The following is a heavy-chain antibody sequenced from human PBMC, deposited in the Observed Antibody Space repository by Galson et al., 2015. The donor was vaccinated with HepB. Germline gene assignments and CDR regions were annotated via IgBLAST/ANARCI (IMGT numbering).Heavy chain of an antibody. CDR1: GFTFSSYW. D-gene: IGHD2-2*01. CDR3: ARFGGKYQLLLNSGLDY. J-gene: IGHJ4*02. CDR2: IKQDGSEK. V-gene: IGHV3-7*01. Sequence: SLRLSCAASGFTFSSYWMSWVRQAPGKGLEWVANIKQDGSEKYYVDSVKGRFTISRDNAKNSLYLQMNSLRAEDTAVYYCARFGGKYQLLLNSGLDYWGQGTLVTVSS.